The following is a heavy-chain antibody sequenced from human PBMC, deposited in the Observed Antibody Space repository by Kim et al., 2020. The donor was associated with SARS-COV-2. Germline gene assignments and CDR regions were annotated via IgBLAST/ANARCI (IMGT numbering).Heavy chain of an antibody. D-gene: IGHD3-16*01. CDR2: ISGSGGST. V-gene: IGHV3-23*01. Sequence: GGSLRLSCAASGFTFSSYAMSWVRQAPGKGLEWVSAISGSGGSTYYADSVKGRFTISRDNSKNTLYLQMNSLRAEDTAVYYCAKDRLMPGEPRTGFEYWGQRALGPGSS. CDR3: AKDRLMPGEPRTGFEY. CDR1: GFTFSSYA. J-gene: IGHJ4*02.